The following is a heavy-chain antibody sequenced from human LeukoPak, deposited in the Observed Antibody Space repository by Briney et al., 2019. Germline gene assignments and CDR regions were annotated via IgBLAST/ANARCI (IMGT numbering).Heavy chain of an antibody. Sequence: PGGSLRLSCAASGFTFSGFVISWVRQAPGKGSQWVADISGSGGSTYYADSVKGRFSVSRDNSKNMVYLELNSLRAEDTAVYYCAKNHEHGRYAGFDFWAEGALVAVSS. CDR3: AKNHEHGRYAGFDF. V-gene: IGHV3-23*01. CDR2: ISGSGGST. D-gene: IGHD2-2*01. J-gene: IGHJ3*01. CDR1: GFTFSGFV.